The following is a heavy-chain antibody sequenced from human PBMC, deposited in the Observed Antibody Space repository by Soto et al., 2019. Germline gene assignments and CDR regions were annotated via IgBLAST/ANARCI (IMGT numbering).Heavy chain of an antibody. CDR3: ARGFRNGFNV. V-gene: IGHV3-21*01. J-gene: IGHJ6*02. D-gene: IGHD2-8*01. Sequence: EVQLVESGGGLVKHGGSLRLSCVASGFTFSGYSINWVRQAPGKGLERVSYISGPSIYIYYADSVKGRFTISRDNAKSAVYLQMNSLRAEDTAVYYCARGFRNGFNVWGQGTTVSVSS. CDR1: GFTFSGYS. CDR2: ISGPSIYI.